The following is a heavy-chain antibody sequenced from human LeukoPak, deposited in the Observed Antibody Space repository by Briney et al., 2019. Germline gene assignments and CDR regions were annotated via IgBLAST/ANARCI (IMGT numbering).Heavy chain of an antibody. J-gene: IGHJ4*02. CDR2: IIPIFGTA. CDR3: ARSGGPYGSGSPHDY. CDR1: GGTFSSYA. V-gene: IGHV1-69*05. Sequence: GASVKASCKASGGTFSSYAISWVRQAPGQGLEWMGGIIPIFGTANYAQKFQGRVTITTDESTSTAYMELSSLRSEDTAVYYCARSGGPYGSGSPHDYWGQGTLVTVSS. D-gene: IGHD3-10*01.